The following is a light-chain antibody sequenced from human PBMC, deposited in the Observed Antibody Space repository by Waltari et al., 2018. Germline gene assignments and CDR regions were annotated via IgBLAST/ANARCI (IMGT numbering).Light chain of an antibody. CDR1: SSDVGNYNL. CDR3: CSYAGLGIYV. CDR2: EVT. Sequence: QSGLTQPASVSGSPGQSITISCTGTSSDVGNYNLVSWYQQYPGKAPKLMVYEVTKRTSGVSERFSGSKSGNTASLTISGLQSEDEADYYCCSYAGLGIYVFGTGTKVTVL. V-gene: IGLV2-23*02. J-gene: IGLJ1*01.